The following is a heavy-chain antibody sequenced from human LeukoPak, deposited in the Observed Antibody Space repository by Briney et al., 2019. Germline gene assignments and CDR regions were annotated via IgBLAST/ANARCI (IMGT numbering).Heavy chain of an antibody. Sequence: PGGSLRLSCAAPGFTFSSYAMSWVRQAPGKGLEWVSDISGSGGSTHYADSVKGRFTISRDNSKNTLYLQMSSLRADDTAVYYCAKDSGVTTVEYWGQGTLVTVSS. J-gene: IGHJ4*02. CDR3: AKDSGVTTVEY. V-gene: IGHV3-23*01. CDR2: ISGSGGST. CDR1: GFTFSSYA. D-gene: IGHD4-11*01.